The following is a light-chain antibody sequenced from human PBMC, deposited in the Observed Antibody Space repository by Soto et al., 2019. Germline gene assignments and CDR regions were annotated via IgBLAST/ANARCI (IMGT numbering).Light chain of an antibody. Sequence: QAVLSQPPSASGTPGQRVTISCSGRSSNIGSNIVNWYQQLRGTAPKLLIYNNDQRPSGVPDRFSGSKSGTSASLAISGLQAEDEADYYCSAWDASLNAILFGGGTKLTVL. V-gene: IGLV1-44*01. CDR1: SSNIGSNI. J-gene: IGLJ2*01. CDR3: SAWDASLNAIL. CDR2: NND.